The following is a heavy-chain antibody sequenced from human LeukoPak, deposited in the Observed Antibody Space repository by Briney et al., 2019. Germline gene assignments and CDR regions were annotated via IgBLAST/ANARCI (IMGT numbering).Heavy chain of an antibody. CDR1: GGSFIDYS. CDR3: ARDGIAVFGVITGNYYYMEL. J-gene: IGHJ6*03. D-gene: IGHD3-3*01. Sequence: PSETLSLTCTVYGGSFIDYSWSWIRQPPGKGLEWIGEVSHGGTTNYNPSLESRVTISIDTSNSQFSLNLKSVTAADSGVYYCARDGIAVFGVITGNYYYMELWRKGITVTVSS. CDR2: VSHGGTT. V-gene: IGHV4-34*01.